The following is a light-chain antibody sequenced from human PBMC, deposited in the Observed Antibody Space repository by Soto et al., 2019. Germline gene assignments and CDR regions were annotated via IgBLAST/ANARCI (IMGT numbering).Light chain of an antibody. Sequence: QSALTQPPSVSGSPGQSVTISCTGTSTDFVSYNRVSWYQQPPGTAPKLIIYEASNRPSGVPDRFSGSKSGNTASLTISGLQAADEADYYCSLYTRENTYVFGTGTRSPS. CDR2: EAS. CDR1: STDFVSYNR. J-gene: IGLJ1*01. CDR3: SLYTRENTYV. V-gene: IGLV2-18*01.